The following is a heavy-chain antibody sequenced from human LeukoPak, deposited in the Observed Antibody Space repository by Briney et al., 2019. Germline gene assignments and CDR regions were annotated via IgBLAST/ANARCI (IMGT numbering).Heavy chain of an antibody. D-gene: IGHD2-2*01. CDR3: STRYCSSNRCYGAYDQ. CDR1: GFTFSNAW. J-gene: IGHJ4*02. Sequence: GGSLRLSCAASGFTFSNAWMNWVRQAPGKGLEWVGRIKGKTDGGTTDYAAPVKGRFTISRDDSKNTVYLQMNSLKSEDTAVYYCSTRYCSSNRCYGAYDQWGQGTQVTVSS. V-gene: IGHV3-15*01. CDR2: IKGKTDGGTT.